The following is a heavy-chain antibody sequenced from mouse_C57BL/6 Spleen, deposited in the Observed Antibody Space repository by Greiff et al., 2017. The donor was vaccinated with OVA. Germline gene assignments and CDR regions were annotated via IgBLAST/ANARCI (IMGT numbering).Heavy chain of an antibody. CDR1: GFTFSSYA. D-gene: IGHD2-3*01. J-gene: IGHJ1*03. V-gene: IGHV5-4*01. CDR3: AREGGYDDNGDWYFDV. CDR2: ISDGGSYT. Sequence: EVKLVESGGGLVKPGGSLKLSCAASGFTFSSYAMSWVRQTPEKRLEWVATISDGGSYTYYPDNVKGRFTISRDNAKNNLYLQMSHLKSEDTAMYYCAREGGYDDNGDWYFDVWGTGTTVTVSS.